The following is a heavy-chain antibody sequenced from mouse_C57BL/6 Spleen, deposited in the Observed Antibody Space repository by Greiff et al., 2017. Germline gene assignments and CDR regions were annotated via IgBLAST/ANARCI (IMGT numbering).Heavy chain of an antibody. Sequence: QVQLQQPGAELVKPGASVKLSCKASGYTFTSYWMHWVKQRPGQGLEWIGMIHPNSGSTNYNEKFKSKATLTVDKSSSTAYMQLSSLTSEDSAVXYCARSDYGVARCAYWGQGTLVTVSA. J-gene: IGHJ3*01. CDR2: IHPNSGST. CDR1: GYTFTSYW. CDR3: ARSDYGVARCAY. D-gene: IGHD1-1*01. V-gene: IGHV1-64*01.